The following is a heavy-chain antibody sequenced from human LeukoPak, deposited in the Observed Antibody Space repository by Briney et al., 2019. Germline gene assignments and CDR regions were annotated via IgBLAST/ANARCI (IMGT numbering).Heavy chain of an antibody. Sequence: GGSLGLSCAASGFTFSSYAMSWVRQAPGKGLEWVSAISGSGGSTYYADSVKGRFTISRDNSKNTLYLQMNSLRAEDTAVYYCAKFDLENSNFDYWGQGTLVTVSS. V-gene: IGHV3-23*01. D-gene: IGHD5-24*01. CDR3: AKFDLENSNFDY. J-gene: IGHJ4*02. CDR2: ISGSGGST. CDR1: GFTFSSYA.